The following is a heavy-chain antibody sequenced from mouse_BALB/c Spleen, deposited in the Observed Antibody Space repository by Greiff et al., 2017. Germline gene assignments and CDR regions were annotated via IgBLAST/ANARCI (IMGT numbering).Heavy chain of an antibody. J-gene: IGHJ4*01. CDR2: IWWNDDK. Sequence: VKLMESGPGILQPSQTLSLTCSFSGFSLSTSGMSVGWIRQPSGKGLEWLAHIWWNDDKYYNPALKSRLTISKDTSNNQLFLKIASVVTADTATYYCARIGRGYAMDYWGQGTSVTVSS. CDR1: GFSLSTSGMS. V-gene: IGHV8-8*01. CDR3: ARIGRGYAMDY.